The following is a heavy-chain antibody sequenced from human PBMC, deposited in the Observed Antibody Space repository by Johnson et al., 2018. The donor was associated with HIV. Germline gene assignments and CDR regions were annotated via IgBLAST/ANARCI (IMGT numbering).Heavy chain of an antibody. CDR2: INSDGTII. Sequence: VESGGGLIQPGGSLRLSCKASGFSISSNYMSWVRQPPGKGLEWVSRINSDGTIISYADSVKGRLTISRDNAKNMLFLQMNSLRPEDTAVYYCARAGKTVTFDIWGQGTMVTVSS. CDR3: ARAGKTVTFDI. CDR1: GFSISSNY. V-gene: IGHV3-74*02. D-gene: IGHD1-14*01. J-gene: IGHJ3*02.